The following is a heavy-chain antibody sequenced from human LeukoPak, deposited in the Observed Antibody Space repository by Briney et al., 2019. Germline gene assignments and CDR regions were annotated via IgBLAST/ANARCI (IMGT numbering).Heavy chain of an antibody. CDR2: IYTSGST. J-gene: IGHJ2*01. D-gene: IGHD2-2*01. V-gene: IGHV4-4*07. CDR1: GGSISSYY. CDR3: ARGDCSSTSCWRYFDL. Sequence: SETLSLTCTVSGGSISSYYWSWIRQSAGKGLEWIGRIYTSGSTDYNPSLKSRVTMSVDTSTNQFSLNLSSVTAADTAMYYCARGDCSSTSCWRYFDLWGRGTLVTVSS.